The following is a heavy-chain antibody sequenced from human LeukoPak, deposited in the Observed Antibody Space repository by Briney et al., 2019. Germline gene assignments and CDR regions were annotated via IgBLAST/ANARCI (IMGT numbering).Heavy chain of an antibody. D-gene: IGHD3-10*01. Sequence: PSETLSLTCTVSGGSISSYYWSWVRQPPGKGLEWIGYIYYSGSTNYNPSLKSGVTISVDTSKTQFSLKLSSVTAADTAVYYCARGRETYYYGSGSYSFDYWGQGTLVTVSS. CDR1: GGSISSYY. CDR2: IYYSGST. V-gene: IGHV4-59*08. CDR3: ARGRETYYYGSGSYSFDY. J-gene: IGHJ4*02.